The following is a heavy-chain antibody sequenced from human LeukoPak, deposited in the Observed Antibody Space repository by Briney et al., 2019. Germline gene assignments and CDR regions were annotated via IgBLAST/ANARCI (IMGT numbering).Heavy chain of an antibody. V-gene: IGHV3-48*02. Sequence: RSGGSLRLSCAASGFTFSSYSMNWVRQAPGKGLEWVSYISSSSSTIYYADSVKGRFTISRGNAKNSLYLQMNSLRDEDTAVYYCARDGMRYCSSTSCYYYYYGMDVWGQGTTVTVSS. D-gene: IGHD2-2*01. J-gene: IGHJ6*02. CDR3: ARDGMRYCSSTSCYYYYYGMDV. CDR2: ISSSSSTI. CDR1: GFTFSSYS.